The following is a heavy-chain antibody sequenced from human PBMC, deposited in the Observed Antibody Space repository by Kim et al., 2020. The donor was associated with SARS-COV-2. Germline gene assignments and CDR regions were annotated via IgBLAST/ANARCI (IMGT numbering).Heavy chain of an antibody. V-gene: IGHV3-23*01. CDR2: IRGGGDT. Sequence: GGSLRLSCAASGFSLSNNAMTWVRQAPGKGLEWVSDIRGGGDTYYADSVKGRFTFSRDDSQNVLFLQMDSLRVDDTALYYCGGHGAFSYWGHGTLVTVSS. CDR3: GGHGAFSY. D-gene: IGHD3-16*01. J-gene: IGHJ4*03. CDR1: GFSLSNNA.